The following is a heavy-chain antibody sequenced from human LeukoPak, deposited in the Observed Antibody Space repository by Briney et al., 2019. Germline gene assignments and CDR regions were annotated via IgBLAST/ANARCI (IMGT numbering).Heavy chain of an antibody. Sequence: ASVKVSCKTSGYTFTSYAIHWVRQAPGQRLEWMGWINAGNGNTEYPQNFQGRVTITRDTSASTAYMELSSLRSEDTAVYYCARGRSYYYDTSGYYRPEIYFDYWGQGTLVTVSS. CDR2: INAGNGNT. D-gene: IGHD3-22*01. J-gene: IGHJ4*02. CDR3: ARGRSYYYDTSGYYRPEIYFDY. CDR1: GYTFTSYA. V-gene: IGHV1-3*01.